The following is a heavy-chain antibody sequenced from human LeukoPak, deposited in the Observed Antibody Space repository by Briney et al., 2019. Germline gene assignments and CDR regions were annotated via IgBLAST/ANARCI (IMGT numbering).Heavy chain of an antibody. CDR3: AKDSSGYY. D-gene: IGHD6-19*01. CDR1: GFTFRSSC. CDR2: IKPDASEK. J-gene: IGHJ4*02. V-gene: IGHV3-7*04. Sequence: GGSLRLSCAASGFTFRSSCMSWVRQAPGKGLEWVANIKPDASEKYYVDSVKGRFTISRDNAKNTLFLQMNTLRAEDTAVYYCAKDSSGYYWGRGTLVTVSS.